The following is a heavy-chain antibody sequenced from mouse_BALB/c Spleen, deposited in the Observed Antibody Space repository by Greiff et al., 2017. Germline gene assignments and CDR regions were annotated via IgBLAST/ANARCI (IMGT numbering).Heavy chain of an antibody. Sequence: EVQLQQSGPELVKPGASVKMSCKASGYTFTSYVMHWVKQKPGQGLEWIGYINPYNDGTKYNEKFKGKATLTSDKSSSTAYMELSSLTSEDSAVYYCARAIGTTVVAPYYYAMDYWGQGTSVTVSS. CDR1: GYTFTSYV. D-gene: IGHD1-1*01. CDR3: ARAIGTTVVAPYYYAMDY. J-gene: IGHJ4*01. V-gene: IGHV1-14*01. CDR2: INPYNDGT.